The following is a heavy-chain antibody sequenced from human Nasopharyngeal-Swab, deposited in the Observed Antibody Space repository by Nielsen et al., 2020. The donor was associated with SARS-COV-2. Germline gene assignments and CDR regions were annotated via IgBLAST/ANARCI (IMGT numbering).Heavy chain of an antibody. D-gene: IGHD3-3*01. Sequence: ASVKVSCKASGYSFSSCPINWLRQAPGQGLEWMGWINTNTGNPTYAQGLTGQFVFSLDTSVSTAYLQISSLKAEDSAVYYCAKNTLGYHDFWSGSVGGMDVWGQGTTVTVS. V-gene: IGHV7-4-1*02. CDR1: GYSFSSCP. CDR2: INTNTGNP. CDR3: AKNTLGYHDFWSGSVGGMDV. J-gene: IGHJ6*02.